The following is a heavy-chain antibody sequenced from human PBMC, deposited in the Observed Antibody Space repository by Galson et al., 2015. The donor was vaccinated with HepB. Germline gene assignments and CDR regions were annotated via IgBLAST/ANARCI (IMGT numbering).Heavy chain of an antibody. CDR2: IIPIFGTA. CDR3: ARDGDYGDYSAGAFDI. D-gene: IGHD4-17*01. CDR1: GGTFSRYA. V-gene: IGHV1-69*13. Sequence: SVKVSCKASGGTFSRYAISWVRQAPGQGLEWMGGIIPIFGTANYAQKFQGRVTITADESTSTAYMELSSLRSEDTAVYYCARDGDYGDYSAGAFDIWGQGTMVTVSS. J-gene: IGHJ3*02.